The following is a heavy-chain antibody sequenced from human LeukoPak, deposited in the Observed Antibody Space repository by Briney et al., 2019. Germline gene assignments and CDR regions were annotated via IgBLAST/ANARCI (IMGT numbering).Heavy chain of an antibody. J-gene: IGHJ6*02. CDR3: ARENGDYGDYGRYYYGMDV. D-gene: IGHD4-17*01. CDR2: ISSSGSTI. V-gene: IGHV3-48*03. Sequence: GGSLRLSCAASGFTFSSYEMNWVRQAPGKGLEWVSYISSSGSTIYYADSVKGRFTISRDNAKNSLYLQMNSLRAEDTAVYYCARENGDYGDYGRYYYGMDVWGQGTTVTVSS. CDR1: GFTFSSYE.